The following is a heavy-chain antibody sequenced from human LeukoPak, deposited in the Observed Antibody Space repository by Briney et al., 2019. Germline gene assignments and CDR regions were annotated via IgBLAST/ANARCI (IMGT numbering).Heavy chain of an antibody. J-gene: IGHJ4*02. CDR3: ARDIAVVDPYYFDY. D-gene: IGHD6-19*01. Sequence: ASVKVSCKASGYTFTSYGISWVRRAPGQGLEWMGWIGAYNGNTNYAQKLQGRVTMTTDTSTSTAYMELRSLRSNDTAVYYCARDIAVVDPYYFDYWGQGTLVTVSS. CDR1: GYTFTSYG. CDR2: IGAYNGNT. V-gene: IGHV1-18*01.